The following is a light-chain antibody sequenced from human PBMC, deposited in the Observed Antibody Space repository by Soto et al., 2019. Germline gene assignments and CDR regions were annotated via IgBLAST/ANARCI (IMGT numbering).Light chain of an antibody. V-gene: IGKV3-11*01. J-gene: IGKJ5*01. CDR2: DAS. CDR1: QSVSSY. CDR3: QQRSNWPPRIT. Sequence: EIVLPQPPATLSLSPGERATLSCRASQSVSSYLAWYQQKPGQAPRLLIYDASNRATGIPARFSGSGSGTDFTLTISSLEPEDFAVYYCQQRSNWPPRITFGQGTRLEIK.